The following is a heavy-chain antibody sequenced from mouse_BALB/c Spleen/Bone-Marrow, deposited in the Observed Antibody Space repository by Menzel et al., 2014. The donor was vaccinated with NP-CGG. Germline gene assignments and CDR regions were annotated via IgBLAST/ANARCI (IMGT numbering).Heavy chain of an antibody. D-gene: IGHD2-12*01. J-gene: IGHJ3*01. CDR3: ARNYKSAWFTY. CDR2: IFPGDGST. CDR1: DYTFTSSD. V-gene: IGHV1-85*01. Sequence: QVQLQQSGPELVKPGASVKLSCKASDYTFTSSDINWVRQGPEQGLEWMGWIFPGDGSTKYNEKFKGKATLTIDKSSSTAYMQLSRLTSEDSAVYFRARNYKSAWFTYWGQGTLVTVSA.